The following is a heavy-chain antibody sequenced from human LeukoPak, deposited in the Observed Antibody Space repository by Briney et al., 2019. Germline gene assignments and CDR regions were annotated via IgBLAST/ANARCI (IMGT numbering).Heavy chain of an antibody. Sequence: SETLSLTCTVSGGSISSSSYYWGWIRQPPGKGLEWIGSIYYSGSTYYNPSLKSRVTISVDTSKNQFSLKLSSVTAADTAVYYCARVGGYYGSGSYYVYYYMDVWGKGTTVTVSS. CDR1: GGSISSSSYY. J-gene: IGHJ6*03. CDR2: IYYSGST. D-gene: IGHD3-10*01. CDR3: ARVGGYYGSGSYYVYYYMDV. V-gene: IGHV4-39*07.